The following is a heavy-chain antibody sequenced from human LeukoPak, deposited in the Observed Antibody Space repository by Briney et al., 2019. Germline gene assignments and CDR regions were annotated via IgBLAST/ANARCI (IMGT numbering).Heavy chain of an antibody. Sequence: GGSLRPSCAASGFTFSSYWMSWVRQAPGKGLEWVANVKQDGSEKYYVDSVKGRLTISRDNAKNSLYLQMNSLRAEDTAVYYCARPYSSSWYGVFAFWGQGTLVTVSS. D-gene: IGHD6-13*01. V-gene: IGHV3-7*01. CDR3: ARPYSSSWYGVFAF. CDR1: GFTFSSYW. J-gene: IGHJ4*02. CDR2: VKQDGSEK.